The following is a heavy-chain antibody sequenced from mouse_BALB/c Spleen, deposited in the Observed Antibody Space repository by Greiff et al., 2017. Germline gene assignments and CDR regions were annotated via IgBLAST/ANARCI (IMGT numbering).Heavy chain of an antibody. Sequence: QVQLQQSGAELVRPGSSVKISCKASGNAFSSYWMNWVKQRPGQGLEWIGQIYPGDGDTNYNGKFKGKATLTADKSSSTAYMQLSSLTSEDSAVYFCAVYYDYDDYAMDYWGQGTSVTVSS. J-gene: IGHJ4*01. CDR2: IYPGDGDT. V-gene: IGHV1-80*01. D-gene: IGHD2-4*01. CDR1: GNAFSSYW. CDR3: AVYYDYDDYAMDY.